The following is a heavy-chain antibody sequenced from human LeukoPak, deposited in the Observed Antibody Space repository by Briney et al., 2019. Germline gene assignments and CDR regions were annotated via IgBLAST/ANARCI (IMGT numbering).Heavy chain of an antibody. J-gene: IGHJ4*02. D-gene: IGHD6-13*01. Sequence: ASVKVSCKASGYTFTSYDINWVRQATGQGLEWMGWMNPDSGNTGYAQKFQGRVTMTRNPSISTAYMELSSLTSEDTAVYYCARRIAAAGVGIVYWGQGTLVTVSS. V-gene: IGHV1-8*01. CDR2: MNPDSGNT. CDR1: GYTFTSYD. CDR3: ARRIAAAGVGIVY.